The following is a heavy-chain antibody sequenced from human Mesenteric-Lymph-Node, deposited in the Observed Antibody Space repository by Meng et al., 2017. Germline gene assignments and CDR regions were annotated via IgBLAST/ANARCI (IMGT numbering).Heavy chain of an antibody. V-gene: IGHV3-11*04. D-gene: IGHD3-10*01. CDR3: ARWVRSRYYYGSGTLSRGYYGMDV. CDR1: GFTFSDYY. CDR2: ISSSGSTI. Sequence: GESLKISCAASGFTFSDYYMSWIRQAPGKGLEWVSYISSSGSTIYYADSVKGRFTISRDNSQNTLYLQMNSLRPEDTAVYYCARWVRSRYYYGSGTLSRGYYGMDVWGQGTTVTVSS. J-gene: IGHJ6*02.